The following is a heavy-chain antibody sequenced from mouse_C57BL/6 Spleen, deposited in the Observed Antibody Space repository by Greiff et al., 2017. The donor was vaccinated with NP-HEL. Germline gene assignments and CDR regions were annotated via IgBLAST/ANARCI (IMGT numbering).Heavy chain of an antibody. CDR1: GYAFSSSW. CDR2: IYPGDGDT. D-gene: IGHD2-1*01. Sequence: VQGVESGPELVKPGASVKISCKASGYAFSSSWMNWVKQRPGKGLEWIGRIYPGDGDTNYNGKFKGKATLTADKSSSTAYMQLSSLTSEDSAVYFCARREIYYGNYDYWGQGTTLTVSS. V-gene: IGHV1-82*01. J-gene: IGHJ2*01. CDR3: ARREIYYGNYDY.